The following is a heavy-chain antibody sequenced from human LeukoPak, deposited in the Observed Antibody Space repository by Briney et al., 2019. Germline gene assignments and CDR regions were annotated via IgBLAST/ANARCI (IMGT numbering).Heavy chain of an antibody. V-gene: IGHV3-53*01. CDR1: GFTFSSNS. CDR2: IYSDNT. CDR3: ARRAGAYLHPYDY. D-gene: IGHD4/OR15-4a*01. Sequence: PGGSLRLSCTVSGFTFSSNSMSWVRQAPGKGLEWVSFIYSDNTHYSDSVKGRFTISRDNSKNTLYLQMNSLRAEDTAVYYCARRAGAYLHPYDYWGQGTLVTVSS. J-gene: IGHJ4*02.